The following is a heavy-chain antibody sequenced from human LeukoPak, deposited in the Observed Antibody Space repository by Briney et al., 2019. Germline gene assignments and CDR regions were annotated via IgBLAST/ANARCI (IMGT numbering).Heavy chain of an antibody. CDR2: ISAYNGNT. CDR1: GYTFTSYG. D-gene: IGHD6-13*01. J-gene: IGHJ5*02. Sequence: ASVKVSCKASGYTFTSYGISWVRQAPGQGLEWMGWISAYNGNTTYAQKLQGRVTMTTDTSTSTAYMELRSLRSDDTAVYYCAREAGIAAAGTWWFDPWGQGTLVTVSS. V-gene: IGHV1-18*01. CDR3: AREAGIAAAGTWWFDP.